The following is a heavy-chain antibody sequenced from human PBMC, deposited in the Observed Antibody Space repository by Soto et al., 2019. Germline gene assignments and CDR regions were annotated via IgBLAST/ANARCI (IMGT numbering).Heavy chain of an antibody. J-gene: IGHJ4*02. CDR2: IYHSRST. V-gene: IGHV4-30-2*01. CDR1: GGSISSGGYS. CDR3: ARHASFLDY. D-gene: IGHD2-2*01. Sequence: TLSLTCAVSGGSISSGGYSWSWIRQPPGKCLEWIGYIYHSRSTYYNPTLTSRVTIPADRSNNQFSLQLSSVPAADTAVSYCARHASFLDYWGQGTLVTVSS.